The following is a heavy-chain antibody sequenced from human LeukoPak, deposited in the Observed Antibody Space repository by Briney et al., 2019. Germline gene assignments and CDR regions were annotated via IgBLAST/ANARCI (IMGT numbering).Heavy chain of an antibody. V-gene: IGHV3-21*01. CDR2: ISSSSSYI. J-gene: IGHJ4*02. D-gene: IGHD1-14*01. CDR3: ARDRPLGMFDY. Sequence: GGSLRLSCAASGFTFSSYSMNWVRQAPGKGLEWVSSISSSSSYIYYADSVKGRFTISRDNAKNSLYLQMNSLRAEDTAVYYCARDRPLGMFDYWGQGTLVTVPS. CDR1: GFTFSSYS.